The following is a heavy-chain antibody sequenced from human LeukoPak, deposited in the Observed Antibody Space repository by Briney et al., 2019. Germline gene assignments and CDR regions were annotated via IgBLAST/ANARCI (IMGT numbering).Heavy chain of an antibody. CDR2: VYYTGVT. Sequence: SEILSLTCTVSGGHIITSGHYWGWIRQPPGKGLEWIGSVYYTGVTSTNPFFRSRMSISVDTSKNQFSLNLTSVTAADAAVYYCARERSSSGGHDWFDPWGQGTLVTVSS. CDR3: ARERSSSGGHDWFDP. J-gene: IGHJ5*02. CDR1: GGHIITSGHY. D-gene: IGHD4-23*01. V-gene: IGHV4-39*07.